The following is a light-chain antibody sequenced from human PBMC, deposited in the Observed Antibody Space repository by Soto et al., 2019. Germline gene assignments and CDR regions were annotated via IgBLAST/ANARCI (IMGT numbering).Light chain of an antibody. CDR1: SSNIGSNT. CDR2: YNS. Sequence: QSVLTQPPSAAGTPGQRVNISCSGSSSNIGSNTVNWYQQLPGTAPKLLMYYNSERPSGVPDRFSGSKSGTSASLAISGLQSEDEANYYCAVWDDSLSGAVFGGGTQLTVL. V-gene: IGLV1-44*01. CDR3: AVWDDSLSGAV. J-gene: IGLJ2*01.